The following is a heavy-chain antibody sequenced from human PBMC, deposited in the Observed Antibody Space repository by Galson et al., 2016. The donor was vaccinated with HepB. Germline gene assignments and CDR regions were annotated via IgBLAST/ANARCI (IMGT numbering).Heavy chain of an antibody. Sequence: SETLSLTCNVSGASISAHSWSWIRQPPGKGLEWIGYIYDSGSTNYNSSLNSRVTISRDTSKNQFSLKLTYVTAADTAVYYCARRLGRDVANYHYYSLDVWGQGTTVTVSS. V-gene: IGHV4-59*11. J-gene: IGHJ6*02. D-gene: IGHD3-16*01. CDR3: ARRLGRDVANYHYYSLDV. CDR2: IYDSGST. CDR1: GASISAHS.